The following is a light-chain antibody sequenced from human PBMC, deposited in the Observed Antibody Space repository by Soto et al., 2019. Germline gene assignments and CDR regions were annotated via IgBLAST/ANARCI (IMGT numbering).Light chain of an antibody. Sequence: DIQMTQSPSSLSASVGDRVTITCRASENIASYLNWYQQKPGKDPTLLVYAASSLESGAPPRLTGTVSGTDFTLTIASLQTDDLATYCCQQSYSTPGTFGQGTKVEL. CDR3: QQSYSTPGT. CDR1: ENIASY. J-gene: IGKJ1*01. CDR2: AAS. V-gene: IGKV1-39*01.